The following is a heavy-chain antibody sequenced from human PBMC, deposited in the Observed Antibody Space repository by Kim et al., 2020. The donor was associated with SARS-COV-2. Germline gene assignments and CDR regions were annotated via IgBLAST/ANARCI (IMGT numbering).Heavy chain of an antibody. J-gene: IGHJ4*02. Sequence: QKFQERVTITRDMSTSTAYMGLSSLRSEDTAVYYCAAAYYDILTGYSVDYWGQGTLVTVSS. CDR3: AAAYYDILTGYSVDY. D-gene: IGHD3-9*01. V-gene: IGHV1-58*01.